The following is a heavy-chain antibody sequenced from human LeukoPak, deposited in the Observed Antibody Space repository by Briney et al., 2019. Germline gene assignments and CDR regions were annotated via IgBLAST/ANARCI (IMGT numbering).Heavy chain of an antibody. V-gene: IGHV3-23*01. CDR1: GFTFSSYA. Sequence: GGSLRLSCATSGFTFSSYAMSWVRQAPGKGLEWVSAISGSGGSTYYADSVKGRFTISRDNSKNTLYLQMNSLRAEDTAVYYCAKKGPYSSGWYGDYWGQGTLVTVSS. D-gene: IGHD6-19*01. CDR2: ISGSGGST. J-gene: IGHJ4*02. CDR3: AKKGPYSSGWYGDY.